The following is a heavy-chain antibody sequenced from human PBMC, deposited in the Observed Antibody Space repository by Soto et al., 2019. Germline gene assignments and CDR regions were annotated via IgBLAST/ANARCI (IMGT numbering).Heavy chain of an antibody. D-gene: IGHD3-10*01. CDR3: AKVQSTLVRGPPYDL. J-gene: IGHJ5*02. CDR2: ISGSGGST. CDR1: VFTFSSYA. Sequence: PGGSLRLSCAASVFTFSSYAMSWVRHSPGKGLEWVSAISGSGGSTYYADSVKGRFTISRDNSKNTLYLQMNNLRADDPAVYYWAKVQSTLVRGPPYDLLGQGTLATVSS. V-gene: IGHV3-23*01.